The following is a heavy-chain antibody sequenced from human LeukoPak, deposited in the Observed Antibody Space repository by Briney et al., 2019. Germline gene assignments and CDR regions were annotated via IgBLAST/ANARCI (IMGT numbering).Heavy chain of an antibody. CDR1: GGSISSYY. V-gene: IGHV4-59*01. CDR2: IYYSGST. Sequence: SETLSLTCTVSGGSISSYYWSWIRQPPGKGLEWIGYIYYSGSTNYNPSLKSRVTIPVDTSKNQFSLRLTSVTAVDTAVYYCARERRQLERWIDYWGQGTLVTVSS. J-gene: IGHJ4*02. D-gene: IGHD1-1*01. CDR3: ARERRQLERWIDY.